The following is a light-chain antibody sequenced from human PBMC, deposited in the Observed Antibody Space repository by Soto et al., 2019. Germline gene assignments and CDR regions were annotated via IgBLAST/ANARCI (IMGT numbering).Light chain of an antibody. J-gene: IGLJ1*01. Sequence: QSVLTQPPSVSAAPGQKVTISCSGSSSNIGNNYVSWYQQLPGTAPKLLIYDNNKRPSGIPDRFSGSKSGTSATPGITGLQTGDEADYYCGTWDSNNYVFGTGTKVTVL. CDR3: GTWDSNNYV. V-gene: IGLV1-51*01. CDR2: DNN. CDR1: SSNIGNNY.